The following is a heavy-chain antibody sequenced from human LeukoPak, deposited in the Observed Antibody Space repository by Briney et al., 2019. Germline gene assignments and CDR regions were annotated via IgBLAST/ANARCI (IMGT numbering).Heavy chain of an antibody. J-gene: IGHJ5*02. CDR2: IYYSGST. CDR3: ARHPTGYYYWFDP. V-gene: IGHV4-39*01. Sequence: PSETLSLTCTVSGGSVSSSSYYWGWIRQPPGKGLEWIGSIYYSGSTYYNPSLKSRVTISADTSKNQFSLKLSSVTAADTAVYYCARHPTGYYYWFDPWGQGTLVTVSS. D-gene: IGHD3-22*01. CDR1: GGSVSSSSYY.